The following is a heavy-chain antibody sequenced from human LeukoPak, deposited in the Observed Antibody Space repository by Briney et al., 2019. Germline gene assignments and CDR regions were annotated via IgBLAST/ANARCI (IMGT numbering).Heavy chain of an antibody. Sequence: GGSLRLSCAASGFIFSNYGMCWVRQAPGKGLEWVAFIENDGSNKYYADSVRGRFTISRDNSRNTLYMQMNSLRVEDAAVYYCAKDPARGQLGIFDYWGQGVLVTVSS. CDR1: GFIFSNYG. V-gene: IGHV3-30*02. CDR3: AKDPARGQLGIFDY. J-gene: IGHJ4*02. D-gene: IGHD6-6*01. CDR2: IENDGSNK.